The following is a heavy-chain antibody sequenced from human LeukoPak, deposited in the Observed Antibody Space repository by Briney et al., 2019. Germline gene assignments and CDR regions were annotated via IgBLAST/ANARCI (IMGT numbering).Heavy chain of an antibody. V-gene: IGHV3-48*03. J-gene: IGHJ4*02. CDR3: ARVHYNTAMEDIDY. CDR1: GFTVSSYG. CDR2: IISSGSSI. D-gene: IGHD5-18*01. Sequence: GGSLRLSFAASGFTVSSYGMHWVRQAPGKGLEWISYIISSGSSIYYADSVKGRFTISRDNGKNSLYLQMNSLRAEDTAVYYCARVHYNTAMEDIDYWGQGTLVTVSS.